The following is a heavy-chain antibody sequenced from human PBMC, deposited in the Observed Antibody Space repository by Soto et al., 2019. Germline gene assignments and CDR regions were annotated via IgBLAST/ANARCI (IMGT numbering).Heavy chain of an antibody. CDR3: AKESGYCSSTSCYFLYYYYMDV. J-gene: IGHJ6*03. V-gene: IGHV3-30*18. D-gene: IGHD2-2*01. CDR2: ISYDGSNK. Sequence: QVQLVESGGGVVQPGRSLRLSCAASGFTFSSYGMHWVRQAPGKGLEWVAVISYDGSNKYYADSVKGRFTISRDNSKNTLYLQMNNLRAEDTAVYYCAKESGYCSSTSCYFLYYYYMDVWGKGTTVTVSS. CDR1: GFTFSSYG.